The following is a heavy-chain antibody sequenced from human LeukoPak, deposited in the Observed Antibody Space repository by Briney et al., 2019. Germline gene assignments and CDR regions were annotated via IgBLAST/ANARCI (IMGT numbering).Heavy chain of an antibody. CDR3: ASSGIAAAGTDY. Sequence: SASLSLTCAVYGGSFSIYYWGWTRQPPGKGLGWIGEIIHSGSTNYNPSLKSRVTISVDTSKNQFSLKLSSVTAADTAVYYCASSGIAAAGTDYWGQGTLVTVSS. CDR2: IIHSGST. D-gene: IGHD6-13*01. CDR1: GGSFSIYY. J-gene: IGHJ4*02. V-gene: IGHV4-34*12.